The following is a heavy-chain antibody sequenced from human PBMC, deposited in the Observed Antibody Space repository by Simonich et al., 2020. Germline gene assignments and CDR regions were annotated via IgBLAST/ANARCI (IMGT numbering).Heavy chain of an antibody. CDR1: GGSFSGYY. Sequence: QVQLQQWGAGLLKPSETLSLTCAVYGGSFSGYYWSWIRQPPGKGPEWIGEINNSERTNYNPSLKSRVTISVDTSKNQFSLKLSSVTAADTAVYYCASPGGTAARDAFDIWGQGTMVTVSS. J-gene: IGHJ3*02. V-gene: IGHV4-34*01. CDR2: INNSERT. D-gene: IGHD6-6*01. CDR3: ASPGGTAARDAFDI.